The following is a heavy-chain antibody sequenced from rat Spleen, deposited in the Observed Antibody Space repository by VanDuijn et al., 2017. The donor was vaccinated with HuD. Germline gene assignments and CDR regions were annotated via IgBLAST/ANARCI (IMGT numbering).Heavy chain of an antibody. D-gene: IGHD1-2*01. CDR3: ARGGIYDY. V-gene: IGHV5-29*01. J-gene: IGHJ2*01. CDR1: GITFSNYA. Sequence: EVQLVESGGGLVQPGGTLKLSCAASGITFSNYAMAWVRQAPTKGLEWVATINFDGSSTYYRDSVRGRFSISRDNARSTLYLQMDSLRSEDTATYYCARGGIYDYWGQGVMVTVSS. CDR2: INFDGSST.